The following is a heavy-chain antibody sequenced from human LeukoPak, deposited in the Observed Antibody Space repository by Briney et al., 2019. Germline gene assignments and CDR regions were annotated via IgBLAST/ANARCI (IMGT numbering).Heavy chain of an antibody. CDR1: GFTFDDYA. V-gene: IGHV3-9*01. D-gene: IGHD1-26*01. CDR2: ISWNSGSI. CDR3: AKDPRELLTGIDY. J-gene: IGHJ4*02. Sequence: GGSLRLSCAASGFTFDDYAMHWVRQGPGKGLEWVSGISWNSGSIGYADSVKGRFTISRDNSKNTLYLQMNSLRAEDTAVYYCAKDPRELLTGIDYWGQGTLVTVSS.